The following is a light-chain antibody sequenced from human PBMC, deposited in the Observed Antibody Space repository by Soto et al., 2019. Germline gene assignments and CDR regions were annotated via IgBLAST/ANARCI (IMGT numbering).Light chain of an antibody. CDR2: GAS. Sequence: DIQVTQSPSSLSASIGDRVTITCRASQNIRRYLNWYQHKTGKAPKVLIYGASSLQSGVPSRFSGSGSGAGFTLTITSLQPEDFATYYCQHTYSIPHTFGQGTKVEIK. CDR1: QNIRRY. J-gene: IGKJ1*01. CDR3: QHTYSIPHT. V-gene: IGKV1-39*01.